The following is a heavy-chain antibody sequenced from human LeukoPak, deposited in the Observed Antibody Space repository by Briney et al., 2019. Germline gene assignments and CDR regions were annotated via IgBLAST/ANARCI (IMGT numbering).Heavy chain of an antibody. D-gene: IGHD5-24*01. CDR3: AKRGDGDTDAFDV. CDR2: VHRSGST. Sequence: SETLSLTCTVSGGSISSYQWNWIRQPPGKGLEWIGNVHRSGSTSYNPSLKSRVNMSVDTSKNQLSLKVTSATAADTAVYYCAKRGDGDTDAFDVWGQGTLVTVSS. CDR1: GGSISSYQ. V-gene: IGHV4-4*09. J-gene: IGHJ3*01.